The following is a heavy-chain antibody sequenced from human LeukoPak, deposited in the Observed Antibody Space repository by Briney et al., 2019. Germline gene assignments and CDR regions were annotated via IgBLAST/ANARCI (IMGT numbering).Heavy chain of an antibody. CDR3: ARDRIAAAYWYFDL. CDR2: ISCDGSNK. D-gene: IGHD6-13*01. Sequence: GGSLRLSCAASGFTFSDYYMTWIRQAPGKGLEWVAVISCDGSNKYYADSVKGRFTISRDNSKNTLYLQMNSLRAEDTAVYYCARDRIAAAYWYFDLWGRGTLVTVSS. CDR1: GFTFSDYY. J-gene: IGHJ2*01. V-gene: IGHV3-30*03.